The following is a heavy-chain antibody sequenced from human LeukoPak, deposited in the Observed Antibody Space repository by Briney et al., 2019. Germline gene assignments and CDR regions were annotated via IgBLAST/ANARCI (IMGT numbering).Heavy chain of an antibody. J-gene: IGHJ4*02. V-gene: IGHV4-59*11. CDR1: GGSMTTHH. CDR2: VFDSGRT. CDR3: TPIKRGNIFGYFDF. D-gene: IGHD5-18*01. Sequence: SETLSLTCTVSGGSMTTHHWNWIRQTPGKGLEWIGYVFDSGRTKENPSLKSRVTLSANTSKNQLPLRPSSVPAADTAVYYCTPIKRGNIFGYFDFWGQGILVTVSS.